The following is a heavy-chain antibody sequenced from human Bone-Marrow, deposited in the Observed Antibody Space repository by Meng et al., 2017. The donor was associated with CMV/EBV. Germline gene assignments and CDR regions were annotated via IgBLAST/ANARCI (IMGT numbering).Heavy chain of an antibody. CDR3: ERVVWRQMYYFDY. D-gene: IGHD2-21*01. J-gene: IGHJ4*02. CDR1: GGSSCGYY. Sequence: SETLSLTCAVYGGSSCGYYWSWIRQPPGKGREWFVEINHSGSTNYNPSLKSPVTISVDTSKNQFSMKLSSVSAADTALYYCERVVWRQMYYFDYWGQGTLVTVSS. CDR2: INHSGST. V-gene: IGHV4-34*01.